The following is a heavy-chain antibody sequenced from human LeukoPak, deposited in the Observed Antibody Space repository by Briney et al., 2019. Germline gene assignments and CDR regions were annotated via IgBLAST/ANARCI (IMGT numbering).Heavy chain of an antibody. Sequence: GRSLRLSCAASGFTFSSYGMHWVRQAPGKGLEWVAAISHDGINTYSGDSVKGRFTISRDNSKNTLFLQMTSLRPEDTAMYYCAKDAGQWQNWNWFAPWGQGTLVIVSS. J-gene: IGHJ5*02. CDR1: GFTFSSYG. CDR3: AKDAGQWQNWNWFAP. D-gene: IGHD6-19*01. V-gene: IGHV3-30*18. CDR2: ISHDGINT.